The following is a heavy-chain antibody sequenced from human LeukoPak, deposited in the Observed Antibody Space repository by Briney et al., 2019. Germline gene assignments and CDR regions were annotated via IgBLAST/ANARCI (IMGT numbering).Heavy chain of an antibody. CDR2: ISSSSSYI. CDR1: GFTFSSYS. V-gene: IGHV3-21*04. CDR3: ARRSVAGATTGYYYDS. Sequence: GGSLRLSCAASGFTFSSYSMNWVRQAPGKGLEWVSSISSSSSYIYYADSVKGRFTISRDNAKNSVYLQMSSLRVDDTAFYYCARRSVAGATTGYYYDSWGQGTLVTVSS. J-gene: IGHJ4*02. D-gene: IGHD1-26*01.